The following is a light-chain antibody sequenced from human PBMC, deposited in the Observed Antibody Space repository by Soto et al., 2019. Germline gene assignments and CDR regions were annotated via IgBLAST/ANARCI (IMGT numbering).Light chain of an antibody. V-gene: IGLV2-14*01. Sequence: QSALIQPASVSGSPGQSITISCTGTSRDVGGSNYVSWYQHHPHRAPKLLIYEVSYRPSGVSSRFSGSKSGNTASLTISGLQAEDEADYYCSSYISSNTREVFGVGTKVTVL. CDR1: SRDVGGSNY. CDR3: SSYISSNTREV. J-gene: IGLJ1*01. CDR2: EVS.